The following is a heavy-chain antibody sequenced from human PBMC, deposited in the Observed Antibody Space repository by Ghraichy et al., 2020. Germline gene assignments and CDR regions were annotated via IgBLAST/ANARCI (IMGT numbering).Heavy chain of an antibody. J-gene: IGHJ3*02. CDR2: MSGSGGST. CDR1: GFTFSSYA. CDR3: AKSLVGPPGAFDI. Sequence: GGSLRLSCATSGFTFSSYAMSWVRQAPGKGLEWVSSMSGSGGSTYYVDSVKGRFIISRDNSKNTLYLQMNSLRAEDTAVYYCAKSLVGPPGAFDIWGQGTMVTVSS. V-gene: IGHV3-23*01. D-gene: IGHD2-15*01.